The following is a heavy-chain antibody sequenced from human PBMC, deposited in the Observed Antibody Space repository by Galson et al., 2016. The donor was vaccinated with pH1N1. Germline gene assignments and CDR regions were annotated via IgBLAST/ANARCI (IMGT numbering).Heavy chain of an antibody. V-gene: IGHV4-39*07. CDR1: GFSISNSGYF. CDR3: ARDRGQWVIDC. J-gene: IGHJ4*02. D-gene: IGHD1-26*01. CDR2: MYFTGDI. Sequence: TLSLTCTVSGFSISNSGYFWGWVRQTPGKGLEWLGSMYFTGDIHHNPSLKSRVTISADRSKNQYFLDLNSVTAADTAVYYCARDRGQWVIDCWGQGTLVTVSS.